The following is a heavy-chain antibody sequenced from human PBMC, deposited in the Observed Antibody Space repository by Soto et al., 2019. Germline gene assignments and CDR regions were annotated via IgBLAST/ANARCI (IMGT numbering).Heavy chain of an antibody. CDR1: GGSISSGGYY. CDR2: IYYSGST. V-gene: IGHV4-31*03. Sequence: SETLSLTCTVSGGSISSGGYYWSWIRQHPGKGLEWIGYIYYSGSTYYNPSLKSRVTISVDTSKNQFSLKLSSVTAADTAVYYCARDSSGYYYLDYWGQGTLVTVSS. CDR3: ARDSSGYYYLDY. J-gene: IGHJ4*02. D-gene: IGHD3-22*01.